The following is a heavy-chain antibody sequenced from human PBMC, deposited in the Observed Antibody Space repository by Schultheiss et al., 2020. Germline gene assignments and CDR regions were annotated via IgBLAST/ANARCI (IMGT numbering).Heavy chain of an antibody. CDR1: GFTFSSYA. D-gene: IGHD6-13*01. J-gene: IGHJ4*02. CDR3: ATSIAAAGDFDY. CDR2: ISYDGSNK. Sequence: GGSLRLSCAASGFTFSSYAMHWVRQAPGKGLEWVAVISYDGSNKYYADSVKGRFTISRDNSKNTLYLQMNSLRAEDTAVYYCATSIAAAGDFDYWGQGTPVTVSS. V-gene: IGHV3-30-3*01.